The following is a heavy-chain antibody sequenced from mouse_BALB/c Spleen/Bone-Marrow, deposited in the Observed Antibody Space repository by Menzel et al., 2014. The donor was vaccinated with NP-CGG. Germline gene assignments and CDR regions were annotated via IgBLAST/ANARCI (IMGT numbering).Heavy chain of an antibody. CDR2: ISNGGGST. D-gene: IGHD1-2*01. Sequence: EVNVVESGGGLVQPGGSLKLSCAASGFTFSSYTMSWVRQTPEKRLEWVAYISNGGGSTYYPDTVKGRFTISRDNAKNTLYLQMSSLKSEDTAMYYCARRYDYGYGPFAYWGQGTLVTVSA. CDR1: GFTFSSYT. CDR3: ARRYDYGYGPFAY. V-gene: IGHV5-12-2*01. J-gene: IGHJ3*01.